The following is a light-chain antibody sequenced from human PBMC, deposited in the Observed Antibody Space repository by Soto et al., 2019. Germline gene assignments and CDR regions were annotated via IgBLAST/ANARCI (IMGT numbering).Light chain of an antibody. V-gene: IGKV3-20*01. Sequence: EIMLTQSPGTLSLSPGERATLSCRASQSVSSTYLAWYQQKPGQAPRLLIYGASSRATGIPDRFSGSGSGTDFTLTISRLEPEDFAVYYCQQYDNSLYTFGQGTKLEI. CDR3: QQYDNSLYT. J-gene: IGKJ2*01. CDR2: GAS. CDR1: QSVSSTY.